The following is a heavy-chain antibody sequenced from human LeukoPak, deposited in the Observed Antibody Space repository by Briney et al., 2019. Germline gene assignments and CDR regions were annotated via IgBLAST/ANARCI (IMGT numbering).Heavy chain of an antibody. CDR3: ARGRTTATP. J-gene: IGHJ5*02. CDR1: GGSISTYY. V-gene: IGHV4-59*01. D-gene: IGHD4-11*01. Sequence: SETLSLTSTVSGGSISTYYWSWIRQPPGKGLEWRGSIYYSGSTNYTPSLQCPVTISADTSKNQFALKLSTVTAADTAGYYCARGRTTATPWGQGTLVTVSS. CDR2: IYYSGST.